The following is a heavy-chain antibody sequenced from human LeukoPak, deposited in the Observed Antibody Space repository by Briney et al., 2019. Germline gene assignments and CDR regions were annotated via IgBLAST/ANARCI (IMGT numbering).Heavy chain of an antibody. V-gene: IGHV4-4*02. CDR3: AREGSSVGGYYFDY. D-gene: IGHD1-26*01. CDR1: CGSISSSNW. Sequence: SETLSLTCAVSCGSISSSNWWSWVRQPPGKGLEWIGEIYHSGSTNYNPSLKSRVTISVDKSKNQFSLKLSSVTAADTAVYYCAREGSSVGGYYFDYWGQGTLVTVSS. CDR2: IYHSGST. J-gene: IGHJ4*02.